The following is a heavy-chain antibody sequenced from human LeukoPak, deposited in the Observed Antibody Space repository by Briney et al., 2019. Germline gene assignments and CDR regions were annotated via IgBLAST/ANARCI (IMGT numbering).Heavy chain of an antibody. V-gene: IGHV4-4*07. CDR3: ARVTRVLYYYYMDV. CDR2: IYTSGST. Sequence: SETLSLTCTVSGGSISSYYWSWIRQPAGKGLEWIGRIYTSGSTNYNPSLKSRVTMSVDTSKNQFSLKLSSVTAADTAVYYCARVTRVLYYYYMDVWGKGTTVTVSS. CDR1: GGSISSYY. J-gene: IGHJ6*03.